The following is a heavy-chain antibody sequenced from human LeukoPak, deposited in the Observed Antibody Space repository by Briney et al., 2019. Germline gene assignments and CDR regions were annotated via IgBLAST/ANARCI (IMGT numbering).Heavy chain of an antibody. CDR2: TYYRSTRYN. V-gene: IGHV6-1*01. CDR3: ARARQTTGYYYYYYYFMGV. CDR1: GDSLSSNSAA. J-gene: IGHJ6*03. Sequence: SQTLSLTCAISGDSLSSNSAAWNWIRQSPSRVLEGLGRTYYRSTRYNDYAVSVKSRITINPDTSKNQFSLELNSVTPEDTAVYYCARARQTTGYYYYYYYFMGVWGKGTTVTVSS. D-gene: IGHD3-22*01.